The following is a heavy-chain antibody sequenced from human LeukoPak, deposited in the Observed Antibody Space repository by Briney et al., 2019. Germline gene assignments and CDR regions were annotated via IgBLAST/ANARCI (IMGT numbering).Heavy chain of an antibody. J-gene: IGHJ1*01. Sequence: ASVKVSCKASGYTFTSYDINWVRQATGQGLEWMGWMNPNSGNTGYAQKFQGRVTMTRNTSISTAYMELSSLRAEDTAVYYCANPPTSYYDSRGYYTYLQHWGQGTLVTVSS. CDR2: MNPNSGNT. CDR3: ANPPTSYYDSRGYYTYLQH. D-gene: IGHD3-22*01. CDR1: GYTFTSYD. V-gene: IGHV1-8*01.